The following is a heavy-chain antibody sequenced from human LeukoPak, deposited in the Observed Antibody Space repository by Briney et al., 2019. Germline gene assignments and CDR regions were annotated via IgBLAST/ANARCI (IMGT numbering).Heavy chain of an antibody. J-gene: IGHJ5*02. Sequence: SETLSLTCTVSGGSFSNYYWSWIRQSPGKGLEWIGYIYHTGSANYSPSLKSRVSISIDTSKSQFSLRLISVTAADTAVYYCAREYSSSPKRSWFDPWGQGTLVTVSS. CDR3: AREYSSSPKRSWFDP. CDR1: GGSFSNYY. D-gene: IGHD6-6*01. CDR2: IYHTGSA. V-gene: IGHV4-59*01.